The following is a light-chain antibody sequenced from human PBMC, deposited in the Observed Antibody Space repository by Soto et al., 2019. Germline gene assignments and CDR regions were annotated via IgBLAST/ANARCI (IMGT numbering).Light chain of an antibody. CDR3: QQSYSSPWT. J-gene: IGKJ1*01. CDR1: QSIGTY. CDR2: AAS. Sequence: DIQMTQSPSTMSASVGYRVTISCRASQSIGTYVSWYQQKPGRAPKLQIYAASNLQSGVPSRFSGSGSGTDFTLTIRSLQPEDFATYFCQQSYSSPWTFGQGTKVDIK. V-gene: IGKV1-39*01.